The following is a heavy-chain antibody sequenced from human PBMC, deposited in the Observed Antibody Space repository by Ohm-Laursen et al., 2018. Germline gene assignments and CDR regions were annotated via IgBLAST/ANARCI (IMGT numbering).Heavy chain of an antibody. J-gene: IGHJ6*02. CDR1: GFTFSSYG. CDR2: IWYDGSNK. D-gene: IGHD3-10*01. Sequence: SLRLSCAASGFTFSSYGMHWVRQAPGKGLEWVAVIWYDGSNKYYADSVKGRFTISRDNSKNTLFLQMNSLRAEDTAVYYCAKDRGGYYYYYGMDVWGQGTTVTVSS. V-gene: IGHV3-33*03. CDR3: AKDRGGYYYYYGMDV.